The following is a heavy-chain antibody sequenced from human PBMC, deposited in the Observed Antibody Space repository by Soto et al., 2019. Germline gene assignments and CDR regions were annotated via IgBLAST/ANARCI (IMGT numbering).Heavy chain of an antibody. V-gene: IGHV4-39*01. D-gene: IGHD1-26*01. CDR3: ARSGGTYYDEYYFDY. J-gene: IGHJ4*02. Sequence: QLQLQESGPGLVKPSETLSLTCTVSGGSISSSSYYWGWIRQPPGKGLEWVGSIYYSGSTSYNPSLESRVTISVDTSKNQFSLRLSSVTAADTSMYYCARSGGTYYDEYYFDYWGQGTLVTVSS. CDR2: IYYSGST. CDR1: GGSISSSSYY.